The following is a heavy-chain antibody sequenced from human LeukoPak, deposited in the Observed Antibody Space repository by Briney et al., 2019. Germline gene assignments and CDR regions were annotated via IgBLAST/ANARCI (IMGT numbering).Heavy chain of an antibody. D-gene: IGHD3-22*01. CDR2: ITTSSSYI. J-gene: IGHJ4*02. V-gene: IGHV3-21*04. Sequence: GGSLRLSCAASGFTFSSMNWVRQAPGKGLEWVSSITTSSSYIYYADSVKGRFTISRDNAKNSLYLRMNSLRAEDTAVYYCAKAVVPVISQHYFDYWGQGTLVTVSS. CDR1: GFTFSS. CDR3: AKAVVPVISQHYFDY.